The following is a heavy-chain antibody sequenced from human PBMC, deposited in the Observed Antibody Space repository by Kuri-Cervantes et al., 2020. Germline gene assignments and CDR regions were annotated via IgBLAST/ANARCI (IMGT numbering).Heavy chain of an antibody. V-gene: IGHV3-23*01. J-gene: IGHJ4*02. D-gene: IGHD3-22*01. Sequence: GGSLRLSCAASGFTFSSYAMSWVRQAPGKGLEWVSAISGSGGSTYYADSAMGRFTISRDNSKNTLYLQMNSLRAEDTAVYYCARDRGSGYYYSIDDWGQGTLVTVSS. CDR2: ISGSGGST. CDR3: ARDRGSGYYYSIDD. CDR1: GFTFSSYA.